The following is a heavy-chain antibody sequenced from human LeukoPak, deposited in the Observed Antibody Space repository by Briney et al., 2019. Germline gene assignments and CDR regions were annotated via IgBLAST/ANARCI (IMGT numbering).Heavy chain of an antibody. V-gene: IGHV3-23*01. Sequence: GGSRRLSCAASGLTFSSYAMTCMSWVRRPPGKGLDWVSSISGSGDITYSADTVKGRFTISRDNSKNTLYLQLNGLRAEDTAVYYCAQGGKSSYDNWGQGTLVTVSS. CDR3: AQGGKSSYDN. CDR1: GLTFSSYA. D-gene: IGHD1-14*01. J-gene: IGHJ4*02. CDR2: ISGSGDIT.